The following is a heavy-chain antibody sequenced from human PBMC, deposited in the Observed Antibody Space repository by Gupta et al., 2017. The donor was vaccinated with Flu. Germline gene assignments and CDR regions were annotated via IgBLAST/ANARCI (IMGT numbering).Heavy chain of an antibody. D-gene: IGHD6-19*01. CDR1: GFPFITSG. J-gene: IGHJ4*02. V-gene: IGHV1-18*01. Sequence: QVQLVQSGADMKKPGASVKSSCKASGFPFITSGVSWVRQAPGQGLEWMGWISAYNGDTDYGQKFQGRVTMTTDTSTNTADMELRSLGSDDTAVYYCASGVAVAGDSWGQGTLVTVSS. CDR2: ISAYNGDT. CDR3: ASGVAVAGDS.